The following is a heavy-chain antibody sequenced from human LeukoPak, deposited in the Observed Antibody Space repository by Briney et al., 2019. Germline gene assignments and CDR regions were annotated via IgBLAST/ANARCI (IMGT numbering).Heavy chain of an antibody. V-gene: IGHV3-49*03. CDR1: GFTFGDYG. CDR2: IRSKAYGGTT. D-gene: IGHD3-10*01. J-gene: IGHJ4*02. CDR3: TRWYYGSGTYYSALGY. Sequence: GGSLRLSCTASGFTFGDYGMSWFRQAPGKGLEWIGFIRSKAYGGTTEYAASVKGRFTMSRDDSKSIAYLQMSSLRTEDTAVYYCTRWYYGSGTYYSALGYWGQGTLVTVSS.